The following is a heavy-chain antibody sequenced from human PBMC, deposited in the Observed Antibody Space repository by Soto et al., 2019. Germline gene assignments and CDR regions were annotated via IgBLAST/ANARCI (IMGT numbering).Heavy chain of an antibody. Sequence: EVQLVESGGGLVQPGGSLRLSCAASGFTFSSYWMSWVRQAPGKGLEWVANIKQDGSEKYYVDSVKGRFTISRDNCKNSLYLQMYSLRAEDTAVYYCASLNRVTTWLDYYYGMDVWGQGTTVTVSS. CDR2: IKQDGSEK. CDR3: ASLNRVTTWLDYYYGMDV. J-gene: IGHJ6*02. CDR1: GFTFSSYW. D-gene: IGHD4-17*01. V-gene: IGHV3-7*05.